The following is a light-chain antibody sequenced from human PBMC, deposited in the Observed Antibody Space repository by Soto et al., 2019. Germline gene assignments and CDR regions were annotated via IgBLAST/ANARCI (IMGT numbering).Light chain of an antibody. Sequence: DIQMTQSPPSLSASVGDRCTITSRASQSISSYLHWYQQKPGKAPDLLIYSASTLQSGVPSRFSGSGSETEFSLTIRALQTEDFATYYCQQLSRYPLTFGGGTKVDI. CDR1: QSISSY. J-gene: IGKJ4*01. CDR2: SAS. V-gene: IGKV1-9*01. CDR3: QQLSRYPLT.